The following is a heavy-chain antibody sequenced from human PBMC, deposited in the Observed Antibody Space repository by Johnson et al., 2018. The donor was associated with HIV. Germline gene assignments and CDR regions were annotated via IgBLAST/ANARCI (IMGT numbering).Heavy chain of an antibody. J-gene: IGHJ3*01. CDR2: IWYDGSNK. Sequence: QMLLVESGGGVVQPGRSLRLSCAASGFTFSSYAMHWVRQTPGKGLEWVGVIWYDGSNKYYADSVKGRFTISRDNSKNTLYLQMNSLKAEDTAVYYCASLSDDAFDFWGQGTMVIVSS. CDR1: GFTFSSYA. CDR3: ASLSDDAFDF. V-gene: IGHV3-33*08.